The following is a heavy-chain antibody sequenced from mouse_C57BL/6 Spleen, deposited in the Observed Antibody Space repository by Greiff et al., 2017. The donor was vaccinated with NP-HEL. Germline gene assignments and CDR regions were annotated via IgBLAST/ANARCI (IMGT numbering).Heavy chain of an antibody. D-gene: IGHD1-1*01. V-gene: IGHV7-3*01. CDR2: IRNKANGYTT. J-gene: IGHJ4*01. CDR1: GFTFTDYY. Sequence: EVKLVESGGGLVQPGGSLSLSCAASGFTFTDYYMSWVRQPPGKALEWLGFIRNKANGYTTEYSASVKGRFTISRDNSQSILYLQMNALRAEDSATDYCARYEDWSSCYAMDYWGQGTSVTVSS. CDR3: ARYEDWSSCYAMDY.